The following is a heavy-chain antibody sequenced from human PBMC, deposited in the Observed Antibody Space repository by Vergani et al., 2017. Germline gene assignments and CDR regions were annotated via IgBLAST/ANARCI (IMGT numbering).Heavy chain of an antibody. J-gene: IGHJ4*02. V-gene: IGHV4-34*01. D-gene: IGHD3-16*02. Sequence: QVQLQQWGAGLLKPSETLSLTCAVYGGSFSGYYWSWIRQPPGKGLEWIGEINHSGSTNYNPSLKSRVTIPVDTSKNQFSLKLSSVTAADTAVYYCARGAPYYVWGSYRYIKPMVFDYWGQGTLVTVSS. CDR2: INHSGST. CDR1: GGSFSGYY. CDR3: ARGAPYYVWGSYRYIKPMVFDY.